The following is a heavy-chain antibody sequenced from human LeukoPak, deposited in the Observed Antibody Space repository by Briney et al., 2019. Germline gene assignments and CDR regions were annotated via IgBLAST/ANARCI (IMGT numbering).Heavy chain of an antibody. V-gene: IGHV3-66*01. J-gene: IGHJ4*02. CDR2: IYDGGIT. CDR3: ARFYDTSGYLDC. D-gene: IGHD3-22*01. CDR1: GFTVSTKF. Sequence: GGSLRLSCAASGFTVSTKFMSWVRQDPGKGLEWVSVIYDGGITYYADSVKGRFTISGDNSKNMLFLQMNSLRAEDTAVYYCARFYDTSGYLDCWGQGTLVTVSS.